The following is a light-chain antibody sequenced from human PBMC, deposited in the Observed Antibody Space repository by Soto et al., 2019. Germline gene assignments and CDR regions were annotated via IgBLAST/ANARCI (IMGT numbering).Light chain of an antibody. CDR1: QSVNRN. CDR2: AAS. Sequence: EILLTQSPATLSVSPGERATLSCRSSQSVNRNLGWYQQKPGQAPRLLIFAASTRAPGIPARFSGSGSWTGFTLTISGLQSEDFAVYYCQQYNSWTSITLGQGPRLEGK. V-gene: IGKV3-15*01. CDR3: QQYNSWTSIT. J-gene: IGKJ5*01.